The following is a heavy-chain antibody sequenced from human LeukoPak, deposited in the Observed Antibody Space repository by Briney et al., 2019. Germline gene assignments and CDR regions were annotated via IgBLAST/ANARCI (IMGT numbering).Heavy chain of an antibody. J-gene: IGHJ3*02. CDR3: ARLLNNDNAGDPDTFDM. CDR1: GGSISSHY. V-gene: IGHV4-59*11. Sequence: PSETLSLTCTVSGGSISSHYWSWLRQSPERGREWIGFIYYTGTTRYNPSLRGRVTMSVDSSRNHFSLKLTSMTAADTALYYCARLLNNDNAGDPDTFDMWGQGTMVTVSS. D-gene: IGHD2-21*02. CDR2: IYYTGTT.